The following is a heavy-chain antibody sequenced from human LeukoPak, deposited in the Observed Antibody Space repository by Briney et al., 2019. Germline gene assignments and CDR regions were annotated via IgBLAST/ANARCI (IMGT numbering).Heavy chain of an antibody. CDR2: MNIDGSEK. CDR3: ARDPVEWELLLDY. J-gene: IGHJ4*02. V-gene: IGHV3-7*01. CDR1: GGSISSGDYY. D-gene: IGHD1-26*01. Sequence: ETLSLTCTASGGSISSGDYYWSWIRQAPGKRLEWVANMNIDGSEKYYADSVKGRFSISRDNARNSVYLQMASLRVEDTAVYYCARDPVEWELLLDYWGQGTLVTVSS.